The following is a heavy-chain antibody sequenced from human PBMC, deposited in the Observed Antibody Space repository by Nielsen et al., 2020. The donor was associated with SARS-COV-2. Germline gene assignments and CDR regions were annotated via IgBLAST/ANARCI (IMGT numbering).Heavy chain of an antibody. V-gene: IGHV2-5*02. CDR3: AHRGRGNWNPWSFGMDV. CDR2: VYWDEDK. D-gene: IGHD1-20*01. CDR1: GFSLSTSGVG. J-gene: IGHJ6*02. Sequence: SGPMLVKPTQTLTLTCTFSGFSLSTSGVGMGWIRPPPGKPLEWLAVVYWDEDKSYSPSLKSRLSITKDTSKSQVVLTMTNMDPVDTATYYCAHRGRGNWNPWSFGMDVWGQGTTVTVSS.